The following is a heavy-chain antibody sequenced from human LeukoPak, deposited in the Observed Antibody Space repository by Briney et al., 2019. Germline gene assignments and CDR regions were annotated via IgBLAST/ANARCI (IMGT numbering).Heavy chain of an antibody. CDR2: IIPILGIA. Sequence: SVKVSCKASGGTFSGYAISWVRQAPGQGLEWMGRIIPILGIANYAQKFQGRVTITADKSTSTAYMELSSLRSEDTAVYYCARDVGVRLRLATKSLGAGDAFDIWGQGTMVTVSS. CDR3: ARDVGVRLRLATKSLGAGDAFDI. V-gene: IGHV1-69*04. D-gene: IGHD5-12*01. CDR1: GGTFSGYA. J-gene: IGHJ3*02.